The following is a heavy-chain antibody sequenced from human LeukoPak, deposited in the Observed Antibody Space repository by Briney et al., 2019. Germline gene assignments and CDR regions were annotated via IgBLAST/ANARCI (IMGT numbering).Heavy chain of an antibody. J-gene: IGHJ4*02. D-gene: IGHD3-9*01. V-gene: IGHV3-23*01. CDR3: AKVASHYDILTGYYGWDY. CDR2: ISGSGGST. Sequence: GGSLRLSCAASGFTFSSYAMSWVRQAPGKGLEWVSAISGSGGSTYYADSVKGRFTISRDNSKNTLYLQMNSLRAEDTAVYYCAKVASHYDILTGYYGWDYWGQGTLVTVSS. CDR1: GFTFSSYA.